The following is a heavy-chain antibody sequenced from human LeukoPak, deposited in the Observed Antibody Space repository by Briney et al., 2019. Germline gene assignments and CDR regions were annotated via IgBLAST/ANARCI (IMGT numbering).Heavy chain of an antibody. D-gene: IGHD3-3*01. J-gene: IGHJ4*02. CDR1: GFTFSSYG. CDR2: ISSSSSYI. Sequence: PGGSLRLSCAASGFTFSSYGMHWVRQAPGKGLEWVSSISSSSSYIYYADSVKGRFTISRDNAKNSLYLQMNSLRAEDTAVYYCARSSITIFGVVIPLDYWGQGTLVTVSS. V-gene: IGHV3-21*01. CDR3: ARSSITIFGVVIPLDY.